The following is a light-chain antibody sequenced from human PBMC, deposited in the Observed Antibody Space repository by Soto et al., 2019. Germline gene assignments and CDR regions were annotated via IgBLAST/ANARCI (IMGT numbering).Light chain of an antibody. CDR2: GVN. Sequence: QSALTQPASVSGSPGQSITVSCTGSSSDFGDDKYVSWYQQQPGKGPNLLIYGVNSRPSGISNRISGSKSGNTASLTISGLQVEDEAEYFCGSFTTSRIWVFGGGTKVTVL. CDR1: SSDFGDDKY. CDR3: GSFTTSRIWV. V-gene: IGLV2-14*01. J-gene: IGLJ3*02.